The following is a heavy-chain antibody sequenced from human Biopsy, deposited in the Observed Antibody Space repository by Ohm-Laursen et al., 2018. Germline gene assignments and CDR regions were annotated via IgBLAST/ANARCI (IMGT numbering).Heavy chain of an antibody. CDR1: GGTFSNYG. V-gene: IGHV1-69*06. CDR2: NIPIFGTG. J-gene: IGHJ1*01. Sequence: ASSVKVSCKAPGGTFSNYGVNWVRQAPGQGLEWLGGNIPIFGTGNYAQKFQDRVTVAADTSTSTATMELRSLRSDDTAVYYCATKLTGYFHHWGQGTLVIVSS. CDR3: ATKLTGYFHH. D-gene: IGHD3-9*01.